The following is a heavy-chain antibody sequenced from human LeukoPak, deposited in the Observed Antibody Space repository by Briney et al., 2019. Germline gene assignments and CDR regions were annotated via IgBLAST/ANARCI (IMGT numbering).Heavy chain of an antibody. Sequence: GRSLRLSCTASGFTFSSYGMHWVRQAPGKGREGVAVIWYDGSNQQYADSVKGRFTISRDNSGNTVFLQMNSLRPEDTALYYCAKGDSYAPFEHWGLGTLVTVSS. D-gene: IGHD3-16*01. V-gene: IGHV3-33*06. CDR2: IWYDGSNQ. J-gene: IGHJ4*02. CDR1: GFTFSSYG. CDR3: AKGDSYAPFEH.